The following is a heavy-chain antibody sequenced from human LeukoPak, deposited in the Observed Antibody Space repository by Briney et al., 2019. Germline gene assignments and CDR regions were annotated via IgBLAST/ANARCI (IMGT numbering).Heavy chain of an antibody. CDR1: GDSISSGNW. J-gene: IGHJ4*02. V-gene: IGHV4-4*02. CDR2: IYHSGST. Sequence: SETLSLTCTVSGDSISSGNWWSWVRQPPGKGLEWIGEIYHSGSTNYNPSLKSRVTISIDTSKNQFSLKLSSVTAADTAVYYCARGPPYIVVVTAIGFFDYWGQGTLVTVSS. D-gene: IGHD2-21*02. CDR3: ARGPPYIVVVTAIGFFDY.